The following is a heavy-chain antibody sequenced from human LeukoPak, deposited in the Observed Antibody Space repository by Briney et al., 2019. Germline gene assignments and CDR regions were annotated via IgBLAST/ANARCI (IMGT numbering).Heavy chain of an antibody. CDR2: IYYSGST. Sequence: SETLSLTCIVSGGSVSSDTYYWSWIRQPPGKGLEWIGYIYYSGSTNYNPSLKSRVTISVDTSKNQFSLRLSSVTAADTAVYYCARGSRELYYFDYWGQGTLVTVSS. CDR3: ARGSRELYYFDY. J-gene: IGHJ4*02. CDR1: GGSVSSDTYY. V-gene: IGHV4-61*01. D-gene: IGHD1-7*01.